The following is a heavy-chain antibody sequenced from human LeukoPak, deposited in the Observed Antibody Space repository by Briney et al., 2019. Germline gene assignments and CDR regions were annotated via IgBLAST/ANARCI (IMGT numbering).Heavy chain of an antibody. V-gene: IGHV4-39*01. Sequence: SETLSLTCTVSGGSISSSSYYWGWIRQPPGKGLEWIGSIYYSGSTYYNPSLKSRVTISVDTSKNQFSLKLSSVTAADTAAYYCASGRGWVTDYWGQGTLVTVSS. CDR1: GGSISSSSYY. CDR3: ASGRGWVTDY. D-gene: IGHD2-21*02. CDR2: IYYSGST. J-gene: IGHJ4*02.